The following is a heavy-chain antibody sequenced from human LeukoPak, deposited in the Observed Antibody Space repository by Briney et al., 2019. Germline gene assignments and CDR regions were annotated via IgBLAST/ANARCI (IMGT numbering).Heavy chain of an antibody. CDR1: GFTFSDYT. J-gene: IGHJ4*02. D-gene: IGHD2-21*01. CDR3: AKTRSLIVTPGNYFDY. CDR2: ITSSRTT. Sequence: GGSLRLSCAASGFTFSDYTMNWVRQAPGKGLEWVSAITSSRTTYYADSVKGRFTISRDNSQYTLYLQMNSLTAEDTALYYCAKTRSLIVTPGNYFDYWGLGTLVTVSS. V-gene: IGHV3-23*05.